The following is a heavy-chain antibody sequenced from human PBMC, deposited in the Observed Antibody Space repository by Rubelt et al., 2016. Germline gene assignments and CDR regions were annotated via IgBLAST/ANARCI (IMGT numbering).Heavy chain of an antibody. J-gene: IGHJ4*02. V-gene: IGHV3-23*01. CDR3: AKDGGGGCDDYVWGSYLASRERYYLDY. Sequence: EVQLLESGGGLVQPGGSLRLSCAASGFTFSSYAMSWVRQAPGKGLEWVSAISGSGGSTYYADSVKGRFTISRDNSKNTLLLQMNGLRAEETAVYYCAKDGGGGCDDYVWGSYLASRERYYLDYWGQGTLVTVSS. CDR1: GFTFSSYA. CDR2: ISGSGGST. D-gene: IGHD3-16*01.